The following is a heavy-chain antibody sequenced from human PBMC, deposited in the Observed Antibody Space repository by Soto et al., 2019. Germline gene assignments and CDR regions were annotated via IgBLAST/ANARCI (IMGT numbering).Heavy chain of an antibody. D-gene: IGHD6-13*01. Sequence: GGALRLSCAASGFTFSNAWMSWVRQAPGKGLEWVGRIKSKTDGGTTDYAAPVKGRFTISRDDSKNTLYLQMNSLKTEDTAVYYCTTAMVRDYYYYGMDVWGQGTTVTVSS. CDR1: GFTFSNAW. J-gene: IGHJ6*02. V-gene: IGHV3-15*01. CDR3: TTAMVRDYYYYGMDV. CDR2: IKSKTDGGTT.